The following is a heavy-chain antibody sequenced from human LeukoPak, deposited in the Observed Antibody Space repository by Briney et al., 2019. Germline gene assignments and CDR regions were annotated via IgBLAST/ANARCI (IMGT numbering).Heavy chain of an antibody. D-gene: IGHD5-18*01. CDR1: GGSISHYY. CDR3: ARGAGYSFDY. J-gene: IGHJ4*02. V-gene: IGHV4-59*01. CDR2: IYYSGTT. Sequence: SETLSLTCTVSGGSISHYYWSWIRQPPGKGLGWIGYIYYSGTTNYNPSLKSRVTISVDTSKNQFSLKLSSVTAADTAVYYCARGAGYSFDYWGQGTLVTVSS.